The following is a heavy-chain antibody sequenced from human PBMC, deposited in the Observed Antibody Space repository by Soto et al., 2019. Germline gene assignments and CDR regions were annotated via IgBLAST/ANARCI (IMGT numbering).Heavy chain of an antibody. D-gene: IGHD6-13*01. V-gene: IGHV5-51*01. CDR3: ARSPRSSPYFDY. Sequence: PGESLKISCQSSGYTFSNFWIGWVRQWPGKGLEWRGIIYPGDHETRYSPSFHGKVTISADRSINTAYLQWNSLEASDTAFYFCARSPRSSPYFDYWGQGALVTVSS. J-gene: IGHJ4*02. CDR1: GYTFSNFW. CDR2: IYPGDHET.